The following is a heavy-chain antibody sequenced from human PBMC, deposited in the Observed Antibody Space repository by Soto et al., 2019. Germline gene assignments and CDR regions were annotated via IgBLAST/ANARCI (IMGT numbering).Heavy chain of an antibody. J-gene: IGHJ1*01. Sequence: GGSLRLSCAASGFTFSSYAMHWVRQAPGKGLEWVAVISYDGSKKYNADSVKGRFTISRDNTKNIVYLQMNSLSAVDSAVYYWARRALSGDADCWGQGTRVTVSS. V-gene: IGHV3-30*14. D-gene: IGHD2-21*01. CDR2: ISYDGSKK. CDR3: ARRALSGDADC. CDR1: GFTFSSYA.